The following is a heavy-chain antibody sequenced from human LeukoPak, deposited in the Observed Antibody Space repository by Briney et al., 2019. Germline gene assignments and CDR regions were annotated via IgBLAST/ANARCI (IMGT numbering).Heavy chain of an antibody. CDR1: GFTFYTYG. CDR2: IGPDGGTT. D-gene: IGHD6-13*01. V-gene: IGHV3-64*01. Sequence: GGSLRLSCAASGFTFYTYGMHWVRQAPGKGLEYVSGIGPDGGTTYYANSVKGRFTISRDNSKYMLYLQMGSLTADDMAVYYCARGAQLTNYWGQGTLVTVSS. CDR3: ARGAQLTNY. J-gene: IGHJ4*02.